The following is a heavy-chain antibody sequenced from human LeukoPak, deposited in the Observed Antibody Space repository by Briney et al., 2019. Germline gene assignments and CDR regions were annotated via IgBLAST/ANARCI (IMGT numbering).Heavy chain of an antibody. CDR3: ARVYDIVVVPAARGGVYFDY. D-gene: IGHD2-2*01. CDR1: GGSIGTYY. CDR2: VYYNGNT. J-gene: IGHJ4*02. Sequence: SETLSLTCTVSGGSIGTYYWSWIRQPPGKGLEWIGYVYYNGNTNYNPSLKSRVTISVDTSKNQFSLKLSSVTAADTAVYYCARVYDIVVVPAARGGVYFDYWGQGTLVTVSS. V-gene: IGHV4-59*12.